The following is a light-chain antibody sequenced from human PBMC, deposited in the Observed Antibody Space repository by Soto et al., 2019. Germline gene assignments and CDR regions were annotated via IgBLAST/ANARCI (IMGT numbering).Light chain of an antibody. V-gene: IGLV2-23*03. Sequence: QAVVTQPASVSGSPGQSITISGTGTSSDVGTYNLVSWYQHHPGKAPKLMIYEGSKRPSGVSNRFSGSKSGNTASLRISGLQAEDEADYFCCSYAGRRSILWVFGGGTKLTVL. CDR3: CSYAGRRSILWV. CDR1: SSDVGTYNL. J-gene: IGLJ3*02. CDR2: EGS.